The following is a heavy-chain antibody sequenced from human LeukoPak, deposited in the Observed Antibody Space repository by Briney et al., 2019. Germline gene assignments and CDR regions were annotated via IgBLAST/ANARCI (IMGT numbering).Heavy chain of an antibody. Sequence: ASVKVSCKTSGYTFTGYYMHWVRQAPGQGLEWMGWINPNSGGTNYAQKFQGRVTMTRDTSISTAYMELSSLRSDDTAVYYCARVKYYYDSSGPFDYWGQGTLVTVSS. CDR3: ARVKYYYDSSGPFDY. CDR2: INPNSGGT. D-gene: IGHD3-22*01. V-gene: IGHV1-2*02. J-gene: IGHJ4*02. CDR1: GYTFTGYY.